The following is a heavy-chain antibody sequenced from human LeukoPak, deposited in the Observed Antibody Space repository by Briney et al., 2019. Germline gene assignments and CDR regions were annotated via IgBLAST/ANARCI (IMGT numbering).Heavy chain of an antibody. CDR3: ARELLGAFDI. J-gene: IGHJ3*02. Sequence: AASVKVSCKASGGTFSSYAISWVRQAPGQGLEWMGRIIPIFGTANYAQKFQGRVTITTDESTSTAYMELSSLRSEDTAVYYCARELLGAFDIWGQGTMVTVSS. CDR1: GGTFSSYA. V-gene: IGHV1-69*05. CDR2: IIPIFGTA. D-gene: IGHD2-15*01.